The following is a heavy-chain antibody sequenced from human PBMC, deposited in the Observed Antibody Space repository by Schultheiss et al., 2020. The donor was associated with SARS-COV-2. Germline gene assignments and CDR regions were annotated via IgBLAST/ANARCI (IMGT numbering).Heavy chain of an antibody. J-gene: IGHJ6*02. V-gene: IGHV4-4*02. CDR2: IYHSGST. CDR3: ARDYPDIVVVPAAMDYYYYYGMDV. D-gene: IGHD2-2*01. Sequence: SETLSLTCAVSGGSISSSNWWSWVRLPPGKGLEWIGEIYHSGSTNYNPSLKSRVTISVDKSKNQFSLKLSSVTAADTAVYYCARDYPDIVVVPAAMDYYYYYGMDVWGQGTTVTVSS. CDR1: GGSISSSNW.